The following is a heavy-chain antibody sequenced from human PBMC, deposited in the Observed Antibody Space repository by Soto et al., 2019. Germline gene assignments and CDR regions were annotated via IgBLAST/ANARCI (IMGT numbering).Heavy chain of an antibody. D-gene: IGHD6-6*01. Sequence: PGEYRKIACKGSGYSFTSYWIGWVRQMPGKGLEWMGIIYPGDSDTRYSPTFQGQVAISADTSIGTAYLQWSSLKASDTAMYNCAIKGRAARWVLYYGMDVWGQWTTVTVSS. CDR1: GYSFTSYW. CDR3: AIKGRAARWVLYYGMDV. J-gene: IGHJ6*02. V-gene: IGHV5-51*01. CDR2: IYPGDSDT.